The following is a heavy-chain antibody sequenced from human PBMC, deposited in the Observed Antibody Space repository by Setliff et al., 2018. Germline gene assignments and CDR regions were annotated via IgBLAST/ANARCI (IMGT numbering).Heavy chain of an antibody. V-gene: IGHV4-59*02. J-gene: IGHJ4*02. Sequence: PSETLSLTCTVSGASVKSHYWSWLRQAPGKGLEWVGFIFYSGDTNSNPSLKSRVTMAVDMSKNQFSLQLNSVTAADTAIYYCAKGGTYRYFDYWGQGTLVTVSS. CDR1: GASVKSHY. CDR2: IFYSGDT. CDR3: AKGGTYRYFDY.